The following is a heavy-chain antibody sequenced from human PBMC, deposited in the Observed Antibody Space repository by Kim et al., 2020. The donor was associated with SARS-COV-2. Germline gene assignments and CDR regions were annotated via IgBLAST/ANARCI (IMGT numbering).Heavy chain of an antibody. D-gene: IGHD5-18*01. CDR1: GFTFSTYW. CDR2: IKHDGSEK. J-gene: IGHJ3*02. Sequence: GGSLRLSCAGSGFTFSTYWMSWVRQAPGRGLEWVANIKHDGSEKYYVDSVTGRFTITRDNAKNSLYLQMNSLRTEDTAVYYCASARVYNYVIGSVDAFDISGEGTMVTVSS. V-gene: IGHV3-7*01. CDR3: ASARVYNYVIGSVDAFDI.